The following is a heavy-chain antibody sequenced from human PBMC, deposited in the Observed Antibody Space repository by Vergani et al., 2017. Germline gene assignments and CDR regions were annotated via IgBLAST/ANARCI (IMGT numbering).Heavy chain of an antibody. Sequence: EVQLLESGGGLVQPGGSLRLSCAASGFTFSSYAMSWVRQAPGKGLEWVSAISGSGGSTYYADSVKGRFTISRDNSKNTLYLQMNSLRAEDTALYHCARDSGSRPFDPWGQGTLVTVSS. CDR2: ISGSGGST. V-gene: IGHV3-23*01. D-gene: IGHD6-25*01. J-gene: IGHJ5*02. CDR1: GFTFSSYA. CDR3: ARDSGSRPFDP.